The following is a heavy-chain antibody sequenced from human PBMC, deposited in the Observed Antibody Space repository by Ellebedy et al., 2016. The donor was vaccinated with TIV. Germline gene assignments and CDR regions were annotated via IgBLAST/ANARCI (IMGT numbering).Heavy chain of an antibody. J-gene: IGHJ2*01. Sequence: ASVKVSCKASGYTFTSYYMHWVRQAPGQGLEWMGIINPSGGSTSNAQKIQGRVTMTRDTSTSTVYMELTSLRSEDTAVYYCARGGSGTDWYFDLWGRGTLVTASS. CDR1: GYTFTSYY. CDR3: ARGGSGTDWYFDL. CDR2: INPSGGST. V-gene: IGHV1-46*01. D-gene: IGHD6-13*01.